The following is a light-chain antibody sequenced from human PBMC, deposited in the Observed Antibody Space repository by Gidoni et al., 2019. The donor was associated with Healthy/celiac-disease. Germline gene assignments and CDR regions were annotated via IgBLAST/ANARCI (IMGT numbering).Light chain of an antibody. V-gene: IGKV3-11*01. CDR1: QSVSSY. Sequence: EIVVTQSPATLSLSPGERATLSCRASQSVSSYLAWYQQKPGQAPRLLIYDASTRATGIPARFSGSGSGTDFTLTISSLEPEDFAVYYCQQRSTWPLLFGGGTKVEIK. J-gene: IGKJ4*01. CDR3: QQRSTWPLL. CDR2: DAS.